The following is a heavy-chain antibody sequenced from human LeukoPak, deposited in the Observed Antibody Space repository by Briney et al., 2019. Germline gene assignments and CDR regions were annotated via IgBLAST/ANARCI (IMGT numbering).Heavy chain of an antibody. CDR3: ARDQGDGGNSFDP. V-gene: IGHV1-2*06. CDR2: INPNTGGT. D-gene: IGHD4-23*01. Sequence: ASVKVSCKASGYTFTDYYIHWVRQAPGQGLEWTGRINPNTGGTNYAQRFQGRVSMTRDRSISTAYMDLNRLTSGDTAVYYCARDQGDGGNSFDPWGQGTLVTV. CDR1: GYTFTDYY. J-gene: IGHJ5*02.